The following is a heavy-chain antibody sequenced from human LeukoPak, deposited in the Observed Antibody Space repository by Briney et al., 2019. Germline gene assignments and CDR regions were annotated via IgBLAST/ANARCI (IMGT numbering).Heavy chain of an antibody. CDR1: GGSFSGYY. V-gene: IGHV4-34*01. Sequence: PSETLSLTCAVYGGSFSGYYWSWIRQPPGKGLEWIGEINHSGSTNYNPSLKSRVTISVDTSKNQFSLKLSSVTAADTAVYYCARGYTYYYDSSGYLPHRTLFDYWGQGTLVTVSS. J-gene: IGHJ4*02. CDR3: ARGYTYYYDSSGYLPHRTLFDY. D-gene: IGHD3-22*01. CDR2: INHSGST.